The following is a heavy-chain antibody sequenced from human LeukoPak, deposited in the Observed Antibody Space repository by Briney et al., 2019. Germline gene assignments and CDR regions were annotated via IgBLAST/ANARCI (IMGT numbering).Heavy chain of an antibody. J-gene: IGHJ4*02. CDR2: ISSSSSYI. CDR3: ARDISFDY. CDR1: GFTFSSYS. V-gene: IGHV3-21*01. Sequence: GESLKISCAASGFTFSSYSMNWVRQAPGKGLEWVSSISSSSSYIYYADSVKGRFTISRDNAKNSLYLQMNSLRAEDTAVYYCARDISFDYWGQGTLVTVSS.